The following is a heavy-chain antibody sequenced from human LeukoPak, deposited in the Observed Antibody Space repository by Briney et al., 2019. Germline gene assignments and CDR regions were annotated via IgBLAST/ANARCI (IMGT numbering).Heavy chain of an antibody. CDR2: ISGSGVTT. Sequence: PGGSLRLSCAPSGFTFSNYAMSWVRQAPGKGLEWVSVISGSGVTTDYADSVMGWSTISRDNSRNALYLQLDSLRAEDTAIYFCAKGLWGAYYYGMDVWGQGTTVTVSS. CDR3: AKGLWGAYYYGMDV. V-gene: IGHV3-23*01. D-gene: IGHD3-16*01. CDR1: GFTFSNYA. J-gene: IGHJ6*02.